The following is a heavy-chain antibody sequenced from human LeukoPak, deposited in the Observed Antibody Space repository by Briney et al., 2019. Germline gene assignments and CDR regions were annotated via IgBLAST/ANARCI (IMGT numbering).Heavy chain of an antibody. CDR3: ARVSHGYYYDSSGYYFDY. D-gene: IGHD3-22*01. CDR2: IKQDGSEK. CDR1: GFTFSSYW. V-gene: IGHV3-7*01. Sequence: GGSLRLSCAASGFTFSSYWMSWVRQAPGKGLEWVANIKQDGSEKYYVDSVKGRFTISRDNAKNSPYLQMNSLRAEDTAVYYCARVSHGYYYDSSGYYFDYWGQGTLVTVSS. J-gene: IGHJ4*02.